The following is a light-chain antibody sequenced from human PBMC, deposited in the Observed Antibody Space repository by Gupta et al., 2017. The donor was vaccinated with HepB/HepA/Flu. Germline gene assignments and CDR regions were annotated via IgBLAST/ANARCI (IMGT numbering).Light chain of an antibody. CDR1: SGLSSYI. Sequence: QPVMTQSSSASASLGSSVKLTCTLKSGLSSYIIAWHQQQPGKPPRFLMNLEASGNYNKGSGVSDRFSGSSSGVDRYLIISNLQSEDEADYYCETWDSKTQVCGGGTKLTV. CDR2: LEASGNY. J-gene: IGLJ3*02. CDR3: ETWDSKTQV. V-gene: IGLV4-60*03.